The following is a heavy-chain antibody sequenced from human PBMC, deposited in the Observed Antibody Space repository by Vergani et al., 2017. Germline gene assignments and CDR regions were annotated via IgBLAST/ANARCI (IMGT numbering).Heavy chain of an antibody. CDR2: INSNSGNP. Sequence: QVQLVQSGSEVKKPGASVKVSCRASGYTFTNYALNWVRQAPGQGLEWMGWINSNSGNPTYAQGFKGRFVFSLDSSVSTSYLQINSLQPEDTAVYYCVRPRSGSCTVRTSYSGWFDPWGQGTLVTVSS. D-gene: IGHD2-8*02. CDR3: VRPRSGSCTVRTSYSGWFDP. J-gene: IGHJ5*02. CDR1: GYTFTNYA. V-gene: IGHV7-4-1*02.